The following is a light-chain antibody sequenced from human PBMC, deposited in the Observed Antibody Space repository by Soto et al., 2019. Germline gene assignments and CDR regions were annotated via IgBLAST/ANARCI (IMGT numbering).Light chain of an antibody. CDR1: QSVSSS. J-gene: IGKJ2*01. CDR3: QQRSNWAGT. CDR2: DAS. Sequence: EIVLTQSPATLSLSPGERAILYCRASQSVSSSLAWYQQKPGQAPRLLIYDASNRATGIPARFSGSGSGADFTLTISSLEPEDFAVYYCQQRSNWAGTFGQGTKLEIK. V-gene: IGKV3-11*01.